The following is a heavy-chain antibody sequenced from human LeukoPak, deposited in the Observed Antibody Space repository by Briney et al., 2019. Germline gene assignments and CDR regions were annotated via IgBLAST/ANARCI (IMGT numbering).Heavy chain of an antibody. J-gene: IGHJ3*02. Sequence: PGGSLRLSCAASGFTFNKFAMSWVRQAPGKGLEWVSGIIENGGETYYADSVRGRFTISTDTAKSSLFLQMNGLSADDTAVYYCVRDYVYAFDIWGQGTMVTVSS. CDR1: GFTFNKFA. V-gene: IGHV3-23*01. CDR2: IIENGGET. D-gene: IGHD3-16*01. CDR3: VRDYVYAFDI.